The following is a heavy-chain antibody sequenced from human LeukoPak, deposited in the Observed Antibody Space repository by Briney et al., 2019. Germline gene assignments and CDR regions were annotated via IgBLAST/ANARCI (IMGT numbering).Heavy chain of an antibody. CDR3: AKGTQVYYFDY. J-gene: IGHJ4*02. CDR1: GFTFSSYG. Sequence: GGSLRLSCAASGFTFSSYGMNWVRQAPGKGLEWVSGISPSGDITYYADSVKGRFTISRDNSKNTLYLQMNSLRAEDTAVYYCAKGTQVYYFDYWGQGTLVTVSS. V-gene: IGHV3-23*01. CDR2: ISPSGDIT.